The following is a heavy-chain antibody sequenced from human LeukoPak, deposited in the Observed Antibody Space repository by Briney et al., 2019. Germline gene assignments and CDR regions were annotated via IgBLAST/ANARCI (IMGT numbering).Heavy chain of an antibody. CDR3: AIVDDAFDI. J-gene: IGHJ3*02. CDR2: ISWNSDKI. Sequence: GGSLRLSCAASRFTFDDYTVHWVRQAPGKGLEWVSGISWNSDKIGYLDSVKGRFTISRDNARNSLYLQMNSLRLEDTALYYCAIVDDAFDIWGQGTMVTVSS. V-gene: IGHV3-9*01. CDR1: RFTFDDYT.